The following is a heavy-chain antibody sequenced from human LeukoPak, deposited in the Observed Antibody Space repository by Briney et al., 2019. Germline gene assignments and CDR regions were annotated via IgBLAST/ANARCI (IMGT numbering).Heavy chain of an antibody. V-gene: IGHV3-23*01. CDR2: ISGSGGST. CDR1: GFTFSNSA. Sequence: GGSLRLSCAASGFTFSNSALSWVRQAPGKGLEWVSDISGSGGSTYYADSVKGRFTISRDNSKNTLYLQMNSLRAEDTAVYYCAKSSPPPLRYWGQGTLVTVSS. J-gene: IGHJ4*02. CDR3: AKSSPPPLRY.